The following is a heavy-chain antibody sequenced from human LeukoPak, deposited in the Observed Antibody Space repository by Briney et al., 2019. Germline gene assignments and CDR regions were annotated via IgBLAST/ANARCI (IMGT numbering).Heavy chain of an antibody. CDR1: GYTFNSSY. Sequence: GASVKVSCKASGYTFNSSYMHWVRQAPGQGLVWMGIINPSDDSTRYAQKFQGRVTMTKDTSTNTVYMHLSSLSSDDTAVYYCARAYYESSAYRHAVYFDYWGQGTLVTVSS. V-gene: IGHV1-46*02. CDR2: INPSDDST. CDR3: ARAYYESSAYRHAVYFDY. J-gene: IGHJ4*02. D-gene: IGHD3-22*01.